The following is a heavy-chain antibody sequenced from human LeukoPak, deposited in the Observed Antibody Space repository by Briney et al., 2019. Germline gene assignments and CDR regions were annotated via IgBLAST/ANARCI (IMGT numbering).Heavy chain of an antibody. D-gene: IGHD2-8*01. V-gene: IGHV1-46*03. J-gene: IGHJ4*02. CDR3: ARDLKGPINGVSAFFDY. CDR2: INPSGGST. CDR1: GYTFTSYY. Sequence: ASVKVSCKASGYTFTSYYMHWVRQAPGQGLEWMGIINPSGGSTSYAQKFQGRVTMTRDTSTSTVYMELSSLRSEETAVYYCARDLKGPINGVSAFFDYWGQGTLVTVSS.